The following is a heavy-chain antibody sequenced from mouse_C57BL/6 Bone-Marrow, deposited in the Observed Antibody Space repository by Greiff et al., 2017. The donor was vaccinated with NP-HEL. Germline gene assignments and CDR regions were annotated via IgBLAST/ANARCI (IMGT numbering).Heavy chain of an antibody. V-gene: IGHV7-3*01. CDR1: GFTFTDYY. CDR3: ARGDYDIDY. Sequence: EVKLMESGGGLVQPGGSLSLSCAASGFTFTDYYMSWVRQPPGKALEWLGFIRNKANGYTTEYSASVKGRFTISRDNSQSIPYLQMNALRAEDSATYYCARGDYDIDYWGQGTTLTVSS. J-gene: IGHJ2*01. CDR2: IRNKANGYTT. D-gene: IGHD2-4*01.